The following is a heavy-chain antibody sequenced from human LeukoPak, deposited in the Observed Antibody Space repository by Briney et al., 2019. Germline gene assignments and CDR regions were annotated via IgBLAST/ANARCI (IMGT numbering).Heavy chain of an antibody. V-gene: IGHV3-15*01. CDR3: TTDLYYVVVAAANSDY. CDR2: IKSKTDGGTT. CDR1: GFTFSNAW. Sequence: GGSLRLSCAASGFTFSNAWMSWVRQATGKGLEWVGRIKSKTDGGTTDYAAPVKGRFTISRDDSKNTLYLQMNSLKTEDTAVYYCTTDLYYVVVAAANSDYWGQGTLVTVSS. J-gene: IGHJ4*02. D-gene: IGHD2-15*01.